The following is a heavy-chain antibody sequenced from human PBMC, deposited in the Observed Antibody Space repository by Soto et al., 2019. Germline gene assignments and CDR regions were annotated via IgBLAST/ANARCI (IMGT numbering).Heavy chain of an antibody. D-gene: IGHD3-3*01. V-gene: IGHV3-30-3*01. CDR3: ARGSDKPYYDFWSGYYTGFDY. Sequence: QVQLVESGGGVVQPGRSLRLSCAASGFTFSSYAMHWVRQAPGKGLEWVAVISYDGSNKYYADSVKGRFTISRDNSKNTLYLQMNSLRAEDTAVYYCARGSDKPYYDFWSGYYTGFDYWGQGTLVTVSS. CDR1: GFTFSSYA. J-gene: IGHJ4*02. CDR2: ISYDGSNK.